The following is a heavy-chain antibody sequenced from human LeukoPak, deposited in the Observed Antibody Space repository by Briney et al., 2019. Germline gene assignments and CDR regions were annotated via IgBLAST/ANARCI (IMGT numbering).Heavy chain of an antibody. CDR1: GGSISSYY. Sequence: SETLCLTCTVSGGSISSYYWSWIRQPPGKGLEWIGCVYGTGNTNYHPSLKSRLTISEYTSRNQFALKMSSVTAADTAVYYCARHPSTTDSFDIWGEGTVVTVSS. CDR3: ARHPSTTDSFDI. V-gene: IGHV4-59*08. D-gene: IGHD1-14*01. J-gene: IGHJ3*02. CDR2: VYGTGNT.